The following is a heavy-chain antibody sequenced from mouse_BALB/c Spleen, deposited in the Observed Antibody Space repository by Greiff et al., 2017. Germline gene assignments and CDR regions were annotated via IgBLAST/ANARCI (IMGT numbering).Heavy chain of an antibody. CDR3: TGSYRDDAWFAY. CDR1: GYTFTDYE. J-gene: IGHJ3*01. Sequence: QVQLQQPGAELVRPGASVTLSCKASGYTFTDYEMHWVKQTPVHGLEWIGAIDPEAGGTAYNQKFKGKATLTADKSSSTAYMKLRSLTSEDSAVYYCTGSYRDDAWFAYWGQGTLLTVSA. V-gene: IGHV1-15*01. D-gene: IGHD2-14*01. CDR2: IDPEAGGT.